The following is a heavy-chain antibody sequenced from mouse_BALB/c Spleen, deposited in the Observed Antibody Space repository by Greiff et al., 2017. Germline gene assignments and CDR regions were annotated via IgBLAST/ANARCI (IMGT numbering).Heavy chain of an antibody. CDR1: GFTFTAYY. Sequence: EVKLMESGGGLVQPGGSLRLSCATSGFTFTAYYMSWVRQPPGKALEWLGFIRNKANGYTTEYSASVKGRFTISRDNSQSILYLQMNTLRAEDSATYYCARDNYFDYWGQGTTLTVSS. CDR3: ARDNYFDY. J-gene: IGHJ2*01. V-gene: IGHV7-3*02. CDR2: IRNKANGYTT.